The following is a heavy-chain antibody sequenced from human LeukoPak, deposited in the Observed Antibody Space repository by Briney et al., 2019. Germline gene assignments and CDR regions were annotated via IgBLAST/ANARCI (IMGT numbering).Heavy chain of an antibody. V-gene: IGHV1-18*01. CDR2: ISAYNGNR. CDR3: AGVKGGPNLGDS. CDR1: GYTFSNYG. J-gene: IGHJ4*02. Sequence: ASVKVSCKASGYTFSNYGMAWVRQAPGQGLEWMGWISAYNGNRDYAQKFQGRVTMTADTSTSTAYMEVRSLRSDDTAVYYCAGVKGGPNLGDSGGRGPLFPVSS. D-gene: IGHD3-16*01.